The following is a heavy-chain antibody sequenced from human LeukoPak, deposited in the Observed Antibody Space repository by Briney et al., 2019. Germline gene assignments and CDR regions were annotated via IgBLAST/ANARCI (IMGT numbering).Heavy chain of an antibody. J-gene: IGHJ5*02. CDR3: AKDSGGSYYGSWFDP. V-gene: IGHV1-24*01. Sequence: ASVKVSCKVSGYTLTELSMHWVQQAPGKGLEWMGGFDPEDGETIYAQKFQGRVTMTEDTSTDTAYMELSSLRSEDTAVYYCAKDSGGSYYGSWFDPWGQGTLVTVSS. CDR1: GYTLTELS. CDR2: FDPEDGET. D-gene: IGHD1-26*01.